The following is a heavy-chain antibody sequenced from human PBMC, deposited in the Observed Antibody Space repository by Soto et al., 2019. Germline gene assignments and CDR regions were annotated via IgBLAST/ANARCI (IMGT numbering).Heavy chain of an antibody. J-gene: IGHJ4*02. CDR3: VRGDSGSPEN. V-gene: IGHV3-72*01. CDR1: GFTLSDHY. D-gene: IGHD1-26*01. Sequence: EVQLVESGGGLVQPGGSLRLSCAVSGFTLSDHYIDWVRQAPGKGLEWVGRTKNKANRYTTEYAASVKGRFTISRDDSENSVYLQMNCLKTEETAVYYCVRGDSGSPENWGQGTLVTVSS. CDR2: TKNKANRYTT.